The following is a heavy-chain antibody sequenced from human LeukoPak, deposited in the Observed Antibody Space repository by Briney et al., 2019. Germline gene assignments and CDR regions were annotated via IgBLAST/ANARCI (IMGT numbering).Heavy chain of an antibody. CDR1: GFTFNNYG. CDR2: IWYDGSNK. V-gene: IGHV3-33*01. CDR3: ARDREYDFWSGYYFFRDWFDP. D-gene: IGHD3-3*01. J-gene: IGHJ5*02. Sequence: GGSLRLSCAASGFTFNNYGMHWVRQAPGKGLEWVAVIWYDGSNKYYADSVKGRFTISRDNSKNTLYLQMNSLRAEDTAVYYCARDREYDFWSGYYFFRDWFDPWGQGTLVTVSS.